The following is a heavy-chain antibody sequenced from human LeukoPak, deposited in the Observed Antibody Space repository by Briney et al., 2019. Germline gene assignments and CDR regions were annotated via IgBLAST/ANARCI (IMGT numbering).Heavy chain of an antibody. Sequence: SVKVSCKASGGTFSSYAISWVRQAPGQGLEWMGGIIPIFGTANYAQRFQGGVTITADESTSTAYMEVSSLRSEDTAVYYCAIARDHYYDSRRLQKRGAFDVWGQGTMVTVSS. CDR1: GGTFSSYA. V-gene: IGHV1-69*13. J-gene: IGHJ3*01. D-gene: IGHD3-22*01. CDR2: IIPIFGTA. CDR3: AIARDHYYDSRRLQKRGAFDV.